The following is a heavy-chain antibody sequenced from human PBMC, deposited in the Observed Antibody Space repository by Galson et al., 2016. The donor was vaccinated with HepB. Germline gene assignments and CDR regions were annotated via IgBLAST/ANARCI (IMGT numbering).Heavy chain of an antibody. D-gene: IGHD3-3*01. CDR3: VGAFLGY. Sequence: SLRLSCAASGSTFTDAWMSWFRQAPGKGLEWVGHIQNKNYGGTAVYAAPAKGRFTISRDDSTHTVYLQMSDLKTEDTAVYYCVGAFLGYWGQGALVTVSA. CDR2: IQNKNYGGTA. CDR1: GSTFTDAW. J-gene: IGHJ4*02. V-gene: IGHV3-15*01.